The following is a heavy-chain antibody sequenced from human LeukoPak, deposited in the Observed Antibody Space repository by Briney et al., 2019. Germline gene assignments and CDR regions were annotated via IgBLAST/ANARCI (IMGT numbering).Heavy chain of an antibody. J-gene: IGHJ4*02. Sequence: ASVKVSCKASGYTFTGYYMHWVRQAPGQGLEWMGWINPNSGGTNFAQKFQGRVTMTRDTSISTAYMELSRLRSDDTAVYYCAVSGYSSSWPTEDFDYWGQGTLVTVSS. CDR1: GYTFTGYY. V-gene: IGHV1-2*02. CDR2: INPNSGGT. D-gene: IGHD6-13*01. CDR3: AVSGYSSSWPTEDFDY.